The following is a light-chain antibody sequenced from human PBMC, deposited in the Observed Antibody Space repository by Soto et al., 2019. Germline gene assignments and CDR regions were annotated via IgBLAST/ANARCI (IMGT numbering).Light chain of an antibody. Sequence: QSALTQPRSLSVSPGQSVTISCTGTSSDVGGYNYVSWYQQHTGKAPKRMIYDVSKRPSGVPDRFSGSKSGNTASLTISGLQAEDEADYYCCSYAGSYTYVFGTGTKVTVL. J-gene: IGLJ1*01. V-gene: IGLV2-11*01. CDR3: CSYAGSYTYV. CDR2: DVS. CDR1: SSDVGGYNY.